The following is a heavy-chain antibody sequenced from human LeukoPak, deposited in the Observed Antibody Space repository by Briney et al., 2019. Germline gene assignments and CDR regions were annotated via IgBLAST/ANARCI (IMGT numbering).Heavy chain of an antibody. CDR3: AKYLHDWPGICFDY. CDR1: GFTFSSYG. CDR2: ISGSGGST. Sequence: PGGSLRLSCAASGFTFSSYGMSWVRQAPGKGLEWVSAISGSGGSTYYADSVKGRFTISRGNSKNTLYLQMNSLRAEDTAVYYCAKYLHDWPGICFDYWGQGTMVTVSS. D-gene: IGHD3-9*01. V-gene: IGHV3-23*01. J-gene: IGHJ4*03.